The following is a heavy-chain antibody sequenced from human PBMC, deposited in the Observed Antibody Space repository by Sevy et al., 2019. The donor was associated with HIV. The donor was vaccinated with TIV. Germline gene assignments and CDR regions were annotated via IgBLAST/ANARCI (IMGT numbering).Heavy chain of an antibody. D-gene: IGHD6-19*01. J-gene: IGHJ6*02. CDR3: ARAPDSSGWSYYYYGMDV. Sequence: GSLRLSCAASGFTFSDYYMSWIRQAPGKGLEWVSYISSSGSTIYYADSVKGRFTISRDNAKNSLYLQMNSLKAEDTAVYYCARAPDSSGWSYYYYGMDVWGQGTTVTVSS. CDR1: GFTFSDYY. V-gene: IGHV3-11*01. CDR2: ISSSGSTI.